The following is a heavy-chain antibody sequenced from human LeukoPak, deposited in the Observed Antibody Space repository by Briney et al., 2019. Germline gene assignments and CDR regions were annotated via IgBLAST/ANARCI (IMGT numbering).Heavy chain of an antibody. CDR1: GGTFSSHA. Sequence: ASVKVSCKASGGTFSSHAISWVRQAPGQGLEWMGGIIPIFGTANYAQKFQGRVTITADESMSTAYMELSSLRSEDTAVYYCAREFRFLEWPERYFDLWGRGTLVTVSS. D-gene: IGHD3-3*01. J-gene: IGHJ2*01. V-gene: IGHV1-69*13. CDR2: IIPIFGTA. CDR3: AREFRFLEWPERYFDL.